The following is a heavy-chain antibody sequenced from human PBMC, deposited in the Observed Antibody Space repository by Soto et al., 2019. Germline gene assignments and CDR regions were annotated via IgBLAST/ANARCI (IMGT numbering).Heavy chain of an antibody. V-gene: IGHV3-53*04. CDR3: ARYSSGWYWTAYDI. CDR1: GFTVSSNY. D-gene: IGHD6-19*01. CDR2: IYSGGST. Sequence: GGSLRLSCAASGFTVSSNYMSWVRQAPGKGLEWVSVIYSGGSTYYADSVKGRFTISRHNSKNTLYLQMNSLRAEDTAVYYCARYSSGWYWTAYDIWGQGTMVTVSS. J-gene: IGHJ3*02.